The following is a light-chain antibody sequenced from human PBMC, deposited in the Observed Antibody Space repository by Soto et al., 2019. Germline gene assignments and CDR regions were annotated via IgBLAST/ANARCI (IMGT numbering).Light chain of an antibody. V-gene: IGKV1-39*01. Sequence: DIRMTQSPSSLSASVGDTVTITCRASQSISSHLNWYQQKPGKAPNLLMYTASNLQSGVPSRFSGSGSGTDFSLTISSLQPEDFAVYYCQQYGSSHLFGGGTKVDIK. CDR3: QQYGSSHL. CDR2: TAS. CDR1: QSISSH. J-gene: IGKJ4*01.